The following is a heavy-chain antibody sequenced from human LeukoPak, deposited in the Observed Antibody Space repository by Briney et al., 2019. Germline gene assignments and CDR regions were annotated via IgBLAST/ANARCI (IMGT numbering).Heavy chain of an antibody. Sequence: GGSLRLSCAASGFTFSSYDMHWVRQATGKGLEWVSAIGTAGDTYYPGSVKGRFTISRENAKNSLYLQMNSLRAGDTAVYYCARAISSSWLLEYDYWGQGTLVTVSS. D-gene: IGHD6-13*01. CDR3: ARAISSSWLLEYDY. J-gene: IGHJ4*02. CDR2: IGTAGDT. CDR1: GFTFSSYD. V-gene: IGHV3-13*01.